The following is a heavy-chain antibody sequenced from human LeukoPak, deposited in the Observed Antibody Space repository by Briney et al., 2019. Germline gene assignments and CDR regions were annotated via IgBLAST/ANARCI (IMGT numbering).Heavy chain of an antibody. CDR3: AKDMGINDSSGYYYVARAFDI. CDR2: INSDGSST. V-gene: IGHV3-74*01. Sequence: GGSLRLSCAASGFTFSSYWMHWVRQAPGKGLVWVSRINSDGSSTSYADSVKGRFTISRDNAKNSLYLQMNSLRAEDTALYYCAKDMGINDSSGYYYVARAFDIWGQGTMVTVSS. CDR1: GFTFSSYW. J-gene: IGHJ3*02. D-gene: IGHD3-22*01.